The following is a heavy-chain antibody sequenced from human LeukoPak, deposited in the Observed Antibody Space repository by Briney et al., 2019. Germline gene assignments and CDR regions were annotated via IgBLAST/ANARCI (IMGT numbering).Heavy chain of an antibody. D-gene: IGHD6-19*01. CDR3: ASSGDSSGWDPFDY. CDR2: IIPILGIA. CDR1: GGTFSSYA. J-gene: IGHJ4*02. V-gene: IGHV1-69*04. Sequence: GASVKVSCKASGGTFSSYAISWVRQAPGQGLEWMGRIIPILGIANYAQKFQGRVTITADKSTSTAYMELSSLRSEDTAVYYCASSGDSSGWDPFDYWGQGTLVTVSS.